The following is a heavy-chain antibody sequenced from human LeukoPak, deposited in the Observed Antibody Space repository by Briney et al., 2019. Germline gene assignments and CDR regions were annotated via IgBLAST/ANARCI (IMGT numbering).Heavy chain of an antibody. D-gene: IGHD3-10*01. CDR3: ARDDVLLWFGELLFAGSFDI. CDR1: GGSISSYS. V-gene: IGHV4-4*07. J-gene: IGHJ3*02. Sequence: SETLSLTCTVSGGSISSYSWSWIRQPAGKGLEWIGRIYTSGSTNYNPSLKRRVTMSVDTSKNKFSLKLSSVAAADTGVYYCARDDVLLWFGELLFAGSFDIWGQGTMVTVSS. CDR2: IYTSGST.